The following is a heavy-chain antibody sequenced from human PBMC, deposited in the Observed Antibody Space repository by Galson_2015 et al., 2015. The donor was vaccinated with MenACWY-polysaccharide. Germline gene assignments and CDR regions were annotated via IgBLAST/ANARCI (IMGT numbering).Heavy chain of an antibody. V-gene: IGHV3-23*01. CDR2: ITVSGDNT. Sequence: SLRLSCAASGFTFSSYSMSWVRQTPGEGLEWVSAITVSGDNTYYADSVKGRFAISRDNSKNTLSLQMNSLRTEDTAVYYCAKGLRGPAAGTDYFDYWGQGTLVTVSS. J-gene: IGHJ4*02. CDR3: AKGLRGPAAGTDYFDY. D-gene: IGHD6-13*01. CDR1: GFTFSSYS.